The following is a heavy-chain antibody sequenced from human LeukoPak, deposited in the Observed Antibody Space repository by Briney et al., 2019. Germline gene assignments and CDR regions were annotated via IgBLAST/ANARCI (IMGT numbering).Heavy chain of an antibody. D-gene: IGHD6-13*01. CDR3: VRAAAGGWFFQH. CDR2: TYYRSKWYN. J-gene: IGHJ1*01. V-gene: IGHV6-1*01. Sequence: SQTLSLTCAISGDNVSNNSAAWNWIRQSPSRGLEWLGRTYYRSKWYNDHALSVKSRITINPDTSKNQFSLHLNSVTPDDTAVYYCVRAAAGGWFFQHWGQGTLVTVSS. CDR1: GDNVSNNSAA.